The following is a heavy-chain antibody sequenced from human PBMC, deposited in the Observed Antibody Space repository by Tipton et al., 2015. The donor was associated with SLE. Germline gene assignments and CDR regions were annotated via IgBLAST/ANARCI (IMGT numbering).Heavy chain of an antibody. Sequence: QSGAEVKKPGASVKVSCKASGYTFTDSHMHWVRQAPGQGLELMGWINPQSGYTNYAQKFQNRVTLTRDTSIGTVYMELTRLISDDTAIYYCARGSTTGYLDYWGQGTLVTVSS. D-gene: IGHD1-1*01. CDR1: GYTFTDSH. CDR3: ARGSTTGYLDY. V-gene: IGHV1-2*02. CDR2: INPQSGYT. J-gene: IGHJ4*02.